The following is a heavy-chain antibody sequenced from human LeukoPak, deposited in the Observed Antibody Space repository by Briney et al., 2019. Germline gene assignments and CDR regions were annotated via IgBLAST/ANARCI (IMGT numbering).Heavy chain of an antibody. J-gene: IGHJ4*02. CDR3: ARGQEGYGEDY. D-gene: IGHD4-17*01. V-gene: IGHV3-30-3*01. CDR2: ISYDGSNK. Sequence: GGSLRLSCAASGFTFSSYAMHWVRQAPGKGLEWVAVISYDGSNKYYADSVKGRFTISRDNSKNTLYLQMNSLRAEDTAVYYCARGQEGYGEDYWGQGTLVTVSS. CDR1: GFTFSSYA.